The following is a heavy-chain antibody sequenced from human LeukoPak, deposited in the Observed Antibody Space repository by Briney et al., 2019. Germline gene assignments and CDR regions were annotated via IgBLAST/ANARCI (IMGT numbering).Heavy chain of an antibody. CDR3: ARPRMYYYDSSGYPFDY. D-gene: IGHD3-22*01. Sequence: GASVKVSCKASGYTFTGYYMHWVRQAPGQGLEWMGWINPNSGGTNYAQKFQGRVTMTRDTSISTPYMELSRLRADDTAVYYCARPRMYYYDSSGYPFDYWGQGTLVTVSS. CDR1: GYTFTGYY. V-gene: IGHV1-2*02. CDR2: INPNSGGT. J-gene: IGHJ4*02.